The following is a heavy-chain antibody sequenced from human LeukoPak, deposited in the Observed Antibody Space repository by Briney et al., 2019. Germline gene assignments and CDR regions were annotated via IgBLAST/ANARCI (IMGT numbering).Heavy chain of an antibody. CDR2: INIKQDGSEK. Sequence: GGSLRLSCAASGFTLSSYWMNWVRQAPGKGLEWVANINIKQDGSEKYYVDSVKGRFTISRDNAKNSRYLQMNSLRAEDTAVYYCARAPAGTTVPIRYWGQGTLVTVSS. V-gene: IGHV3-7*04. D-gene: IGHD6-13*01. J-gene: IGHJ4*02. CDR3: ARAPAGTTVPIRY. CDR1: GFTLSSYW.